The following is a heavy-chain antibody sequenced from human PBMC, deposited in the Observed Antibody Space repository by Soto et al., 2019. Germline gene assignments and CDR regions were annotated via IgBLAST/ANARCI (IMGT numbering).Heavy chain of an antibody. CDR2: ISYDGSDK. J-gene: IGHJ4*02. Sequence: GGSLRLSCAASGFTFSSYAMHWVRQAPGKGLEWVALISYDGSDKDYADSVKGRFAISRDNSRNTLFLQMNSLRAEDTAVYYCARDYYKYYDSSGYYRSPAYWGQGTLVTVS. CDR3: ARDYYKYYDSSGYYRSPAY. V-gene: IGHV3-30*09. D-gene: IGHD3-22*01. CDR1: GFTFSSYA.